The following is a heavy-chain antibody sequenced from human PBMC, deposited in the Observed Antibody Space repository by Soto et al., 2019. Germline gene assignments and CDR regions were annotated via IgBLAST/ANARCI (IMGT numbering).Heavy chain of an antibody. J-gene: IGHJ6*02. D-gene: IGHD2-2*01. V-gene: IGHV4-31*03. CDR1: GGSISSGGYY. Sequence: ASETLSLTCTVSGGSISSGGYYWSWIRQHPGKGLEWIGYIYYSGSTYYNPSLKSRVTISVDTSKNQFSLKLSSVTAADTAVYYCARSDQLLYYYYGMDVWGQGTTVTVSS. CDR2: IYYSGST. CDR3: ARSDQLLYYYYGMDV.